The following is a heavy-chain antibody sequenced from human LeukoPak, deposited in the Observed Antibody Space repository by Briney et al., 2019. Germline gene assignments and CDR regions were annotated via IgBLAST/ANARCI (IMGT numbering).Heavy chain of an antibody. Sequence: KSSETLSLTCTVSGGSISSSSYYWGWIRQPPGKGLEWIGSIYYSGSTYYNPSLKSRATISVDTSKNQFSLKLSSVTAADTAVYYCARHRPRPSNWFDPWGQGTLVTVSS. V-gene: IGHV4-39*01. J-gene: IGHJ5*02. CDR2: IYYSGST. CDR3: ARHRPRPSNWFDP. CDR1: GGSISSSSYY.